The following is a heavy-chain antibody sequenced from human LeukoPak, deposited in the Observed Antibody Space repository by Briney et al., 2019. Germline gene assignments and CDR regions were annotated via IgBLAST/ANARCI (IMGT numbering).Heavy chain of an antibody. J-gene: IGHJ5*02. Sequence: PSETLSLTCTVSGGSISSYYWSWIRQPPGKGPEWIGYTYYSGSTYYNPSLKSRVTISVDTSKNQFSLKLSSVTAADTAVYYCARPYYYDSRIDPWGQGTRVTVSS. V-gene: IGHV4-59*08. CDR2: TYYSGST. D-gene: IGHD3-22*01. CDR3: ARPYYYDSRIDP. CDR1: GGSISSYY.